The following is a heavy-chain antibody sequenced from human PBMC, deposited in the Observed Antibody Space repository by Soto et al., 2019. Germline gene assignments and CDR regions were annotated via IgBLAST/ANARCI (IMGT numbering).Heavy chain of an antibody. Sequence: QVQLVQSGAEVKKPGSSVKVSCKTSEGSFSNYAISWVRQAPGQGLEWMGGIVPVFGSVKYAQNFHGRVTLTADTVTTTAYMELSSRRADDTAVYSCARPANIAGRAGDHYYYYGMDVWGQGTTVTVAS. CDR1: EGSFSNYA. V-gene: IGHV1-69*06. CDR3: ARPANIAGRAGDHYYYYGMDV. J-gene: IGHJ6*02. D-gene: IGHD1-26*01. CDR2: IVPVFGSV.